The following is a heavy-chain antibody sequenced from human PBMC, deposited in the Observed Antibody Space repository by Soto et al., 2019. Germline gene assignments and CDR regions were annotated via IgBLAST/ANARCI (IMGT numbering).Heavy chain of an antibody. CDR2: IYYNGNT. V-gene: IGHV4-30-4*01. J-gene: IGHJ3*02. D-gene: IGHD1-26*01. Sequence: QVQLQESGPGLVKPSQTLSLTCAVSGVSISSGDYYWTWIRQPPGKGLEYIGYIYYNGNTYYNPSLKSRVTISLYTSKNHFSLSLRSVTAADTAVYYCARGVVGTTLHDAFDIWGQGTMVTVSS. CDR3: ARGVVGTTLHDAFDI. CDR1: GVSISSGDYY.